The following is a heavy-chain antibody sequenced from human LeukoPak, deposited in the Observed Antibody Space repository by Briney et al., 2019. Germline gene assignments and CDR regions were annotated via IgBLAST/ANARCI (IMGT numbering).Heavy chain of an antibody. CDR2: IYYSGST. Sequence: PSETLSLTXTVSGGSIGSYYWSWIRQPPGKGLEWIGYIYYSGSTNYNPSLKSRVTISVDTSKNQFSLKLSSVTAADTAVYYCARLYYYDSSGYGYYFDYWGQGTLVTVSS. D-gene: IGHD3-22*01. J-gene: IGHJ4*02. CDR3: ARLYYYDSSGYGYYFDY. V-gene: IGHV4-59*01. CDR1: GGSIGSYY.